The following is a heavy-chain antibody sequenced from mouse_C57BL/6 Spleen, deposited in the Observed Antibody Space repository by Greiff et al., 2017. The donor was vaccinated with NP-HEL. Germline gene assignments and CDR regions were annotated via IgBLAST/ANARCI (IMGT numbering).Heavy chain of an antibody. Sequence: QVQLQQSGAELVRPGTSVKVSCKASGYAFTNYLIEWVKQRPGQGLEWIGVINPGSGGTNYNEKFKGKATLTADKSSSTAYMQLSSLTSEDSAVYFCARGPYSNLPYFDYWGQGTTLTVSS. CDR2: INPGSGGT. D-gene: IGHD2-5*01. CDR3: ARGPYSNLPYFDY. V-gene: IGHV1-54*01. J-gene: IGHJ2*01. CDR1: GYAFTNYL.